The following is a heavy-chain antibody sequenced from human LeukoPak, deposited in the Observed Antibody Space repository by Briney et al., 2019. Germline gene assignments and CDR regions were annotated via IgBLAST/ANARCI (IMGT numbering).Heavy chain of an antibody. CDR2: VKSKADGETT. V-gene: IGHV3-15*01. D-gene: IGHD3-16*01. CDR1: GSILSGPW. J-gene: IGHJ4*02. Sequence: PGGSLSFSCAAPGSILSGPWLSWVRQAQGKGLEWVGRVKSKADGETTDYAAPVEGRFTISRDDSSSTVYLQMNNLKTEDTGLYYCTTVFGGDWGQGTLVTVSS. CDR3: TTVFGGD.